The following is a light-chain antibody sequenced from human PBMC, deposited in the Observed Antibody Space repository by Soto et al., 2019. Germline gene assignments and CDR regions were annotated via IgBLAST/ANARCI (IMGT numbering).Light chain of an antibody. CDR2: RNN. J-gene: IGLJ1*01. V-gene: IGLV1-47*01. CDR1: SSNIGSNY. CDR3: AAWDASLSGPV. Sequence: QSVLTQPPSASGTPGQRVTISCSGSSSNIGSNYVYWYQQLPGTAPKLLIYRNNQRPSGVPDRFSGSKSGTSASLAISGLPSEDEADYYCAAWDASLSGPVFGTGTKVPVL.